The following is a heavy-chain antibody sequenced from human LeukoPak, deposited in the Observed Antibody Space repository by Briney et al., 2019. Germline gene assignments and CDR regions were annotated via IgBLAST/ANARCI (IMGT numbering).Heavy chain of an antibody. CDR1: RFTFDEYG. V-gene: IGHV3-20*04. CDR2: IHWNGGRR. Sequence: GGSVRLSCAPSRFTFDEYGMSWVRQAAGKGRVGVSRIHWNGGRRAYSNSAKGRFTISRDNAKNSLYMQMNSLRADDSALYYCGTGQVVVVVADYYDCMDVWGQGTTVTVSS. D-gene: IGHD2-21*01. CDR3: GTGQVVVVVADYYDCMDV. J-gene: IGHJ6*02.